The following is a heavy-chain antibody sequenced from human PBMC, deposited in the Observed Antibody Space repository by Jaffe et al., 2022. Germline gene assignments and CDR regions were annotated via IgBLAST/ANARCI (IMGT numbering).Heavy chain of an antibody. J-gene: IGHJ4*02. CDR3: ARMTMTFRVDY. CDR2: IYSGGST. CDR1: GFTVSSNY. V-gene: IGHV3-66*02. Sequence: EVQLVESGGGLVQPGGSLRLSCAASGFTVSSNYMSWVRQAPGKGLEWVSVIYSGGSTYYADSVKGRFTISRDNSKNTLYLQMNSLRAEDTAVYYCARMTMTFRVDYWGQGTLVTVSS. D-gene: IGHD3-22*01.